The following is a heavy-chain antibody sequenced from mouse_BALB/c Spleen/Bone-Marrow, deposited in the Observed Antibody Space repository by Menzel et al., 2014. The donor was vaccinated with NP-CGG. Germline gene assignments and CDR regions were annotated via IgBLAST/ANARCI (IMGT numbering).Heavy chain of an antibody. D-gene: IGHD2-1*01. CDR1: GFTFSSYT. CDR3: TRDGKGNYDYAMDY. Sequence: EVMLVESGGGLVKPGGSLKLSCAASGFTFSSYTMSWVRQTPEKRLEWVATISSGGSYTYYPDSVKGRFTISRDNAKNTLYLQMSSLKSEDTAMYYCTRDGKGNYDYAMDYWGQGTSVTFSS. V-gene: IGHV5-6-4*01. J-gene: IGHJ4*01. CDR2: ISSGGSYT.